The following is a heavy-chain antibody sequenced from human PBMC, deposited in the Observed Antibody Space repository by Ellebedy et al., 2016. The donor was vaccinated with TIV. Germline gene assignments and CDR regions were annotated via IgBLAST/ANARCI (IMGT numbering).Heavy chain of an antibody. CDR2: IYPGDSDI. Sequence: GESLKISCQGSGSAFYNSWIGWVRQMPGKGLEWVAIIYPGDSDIRYSPSFQGQVTISADESISTTYLQWSSLKASDTAIYYCARRRYDPDGYNIVFDFWGQGTLVTVSS. CDR3: ARRRYDPDGYNIVFDF. V-gene: IGHV5-51*01. D-gene: IGHD5-24*01. CDR1: GSAFYNSW. J-gene: IGHJ4*02.